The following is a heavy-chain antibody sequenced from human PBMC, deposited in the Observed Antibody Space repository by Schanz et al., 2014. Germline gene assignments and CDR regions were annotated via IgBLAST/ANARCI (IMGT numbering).Heavy chain of an antibody. J-gene: IGHJ6*02. CDR2: IYDSGNT. CDR1: GDSMSSGGYY. V-gene: IGHV4-31*03. CDR3: ARLVGPSFYYGMDV. Sequence: QVQLQESGPGLVKPSQTLSLTCNVSGDSMSSGGYYWNWIRQHPGKGLEWIGYIYDSGNTYYNPSLKSRVTMSIDTSDNQFSLNLRSVTGADTAVYYCARLVGPSFYYGMDVWGQGTTVTVSS. D-gene: IGHD2-15*01.